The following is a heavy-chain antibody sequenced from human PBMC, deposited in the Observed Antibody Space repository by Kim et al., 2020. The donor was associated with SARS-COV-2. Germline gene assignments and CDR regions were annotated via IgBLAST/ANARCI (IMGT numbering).Heavy chain of an antibody. CDR1: GFTFSDYY. V-gene: IGHV3-11*01. CDR2: ISSSGSTI. J-gene: IGHJ6*02. Sequence: GGSLRLSCAASGFTFSDYYMSWIRQAPGKGLEWVSYISSSGSTIYYADSVKGRFTISRDNAKNSLYLQMNSLRAEDTAVYYCARDGEYSYGAYYYYYGMDVWGQGTTVTVSS. D-gene: IGHD5-18*01. CDR3: ARDGEYSYGAYYYYYGMDV.